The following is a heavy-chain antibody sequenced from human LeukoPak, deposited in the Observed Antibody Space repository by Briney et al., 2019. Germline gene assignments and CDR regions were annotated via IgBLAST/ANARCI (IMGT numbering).Heavy chain of an antibody. CDR3: TRRWSTAEDGGCFDY. Sequence: ASVKVSCKASGYTFNIYAMHWVRQAPGQRLEWMGWINTDNSNTKYSLKFQGRVTITRDISASTAYLELSSLRSEDTALYYCTRRWSTAEDGGCFDYWGQGTLVTVSS. CDR1: GYTFNIYA. D-gene: IGHD6-6*01. J-gene: IGHJ4*02. CDR2: INTDNSNT. V-gene: IGHV1-3*04.